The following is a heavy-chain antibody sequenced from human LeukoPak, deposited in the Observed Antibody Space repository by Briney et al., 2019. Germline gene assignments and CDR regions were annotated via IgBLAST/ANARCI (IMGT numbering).Heavy chain of an antibody. D-gene: IGHD6-19*01. CDR3: ARVGTGYSSGPVDY. V-gene: IGHV4-4*07. CDR2: IYTSGST. CDR1: GGSISSYY. J-gene: IGHJ4*02. Sequence: SETQSLTCTVSGGSISSYYWSWIRQPAGKGLEWIGRIYTSGSTNYNPSLKSRVTMSVDTSKNQFSLKLSSVTAADTAVYYCARVGTGYSSGPVDYWGQGTLVTVSS.